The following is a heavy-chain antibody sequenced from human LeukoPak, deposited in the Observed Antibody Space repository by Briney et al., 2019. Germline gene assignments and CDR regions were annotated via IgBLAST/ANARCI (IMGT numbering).Heavy chain of an antibody. D-gene: IGHD1-26*01. CDR1: GFTFSSYA. J-gene: IGHJ3*02. V-gene: IGHV3-23*01. Sequence: PGGSLRLSCAASGFTFSSYAMSWVRQAPGKGLEWVSAISGSGGSTYYADSVKGRFTISRDNSKNTLYPQMNSLRAEDTAVYYCAKDRAGDSGSYYDAFDIWGQGTMVTVSS. CDR2: ISGSGGST. CDR3: AKDRAGDSGSYYDAFDI.